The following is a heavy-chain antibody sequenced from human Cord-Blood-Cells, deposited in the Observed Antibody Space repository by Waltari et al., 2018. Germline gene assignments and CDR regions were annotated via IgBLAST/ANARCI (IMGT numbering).Heavy chain of an antibody. CDR1: GGSISSGDYY. CDR2: IYYSGST. CDR3: ARQSYDFWSGSPDY. D-gene: IGHD3-3*01. V-gene: IGHV4-30-4*01. J-gene: IGHJ4*02. Sequence: QVQLQESGPGLVKPSQTLSLTCTVSGGSISSGDYYWSWIRQPPGKGLDWIGYIYYSGSTYYHPSLKSRVTISVXTSXXQFSLKLSSVTAADTAVYYCARQSYDFWSGSPDYWGQGTLVTVSS.